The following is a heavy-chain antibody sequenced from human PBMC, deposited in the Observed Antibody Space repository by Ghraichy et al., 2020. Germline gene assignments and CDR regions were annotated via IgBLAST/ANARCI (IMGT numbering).Heavy chain of an antibody. CDR1: GFTFSNYW. J-gene: IGHJ4*02. CDR3: ARVRYCSGGSCLQAFDY. Sequence: GGSLRLSCAASGFTFSNYWMHWVRQAPGKGLVWVSRINSDGSSASYADSVKGRFTISRDNAKNTLYLQMTSLRAEDTAVYYCARVRYCSGGSCLQAFDYWGQGTLVTVSS. V-gene: IGHV3-74*01. D-gene: IGHD2-15*01. CDR2: INSDGSSA.